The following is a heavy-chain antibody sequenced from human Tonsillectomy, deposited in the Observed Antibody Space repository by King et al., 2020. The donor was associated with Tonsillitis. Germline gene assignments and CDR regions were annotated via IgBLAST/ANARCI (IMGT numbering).Heavy chain of an antibody. V-gene: IGHV4-39*01. Sequence: LQLQESGPGLVKPSETLSLTCTVSGGSISSSSYYWGWIRQPPGKGLEWIGSIYYSGSTYYNPSLKSRVTISVDTSKNQFSLKLSSVTAADTAVYYCARRWYSSSWYWFDPWGQGTLVTVSS. CDR3: ARRWYSSSWYWFDP. J-gene: IGHJ5*02. CDR1: GGSISSSSYY. CDR2: IYYSGST. D-gene: IGHD6-13*01.